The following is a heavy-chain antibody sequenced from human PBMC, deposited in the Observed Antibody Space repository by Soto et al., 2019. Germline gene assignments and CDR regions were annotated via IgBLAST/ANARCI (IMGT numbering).Heavy chain of an antibody. V-gene: IGHV4-61*01. J-gene: IGHJ4*02. CDR3: ARGVPHFGQYYFDY. CDR2: IYYSGST. CDR1: GGSVSSGSYY. D-gene: IGHD3-10*01. Sequence: SETLSLTCTVSGGSVSSGSYYWSWIRQPPGKGLEWIGYIYYSGSTNYNPSLKSRVTISVDTSKNQFSLKLSSVTAADTAVYYCARGVPHFGQYYFDYWGQGTLVTVSS.